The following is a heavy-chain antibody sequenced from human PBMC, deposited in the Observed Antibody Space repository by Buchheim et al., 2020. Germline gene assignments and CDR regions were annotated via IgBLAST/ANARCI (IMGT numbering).Heavy chain of an antibody. J-gene: IGHJ6*03. D-gene: IGHD3-10*01. CDR2: MTASGDHT. CDR1: RFSFRNYA. V-gene: IGHV3-23*01. Sequence: EVQLLESGGGLVQPGGSLSLSCAASRFSFRNYAMTWVRLAPGKGLEWVAAMTASGDHTYYADSVKGRFIISRDNSKNTLSLQMSSLRAEDMALYYCARAVNTQKVISYYYMDVWGKGTT. CDR3: ARAVNTQKVISYYYMDV.